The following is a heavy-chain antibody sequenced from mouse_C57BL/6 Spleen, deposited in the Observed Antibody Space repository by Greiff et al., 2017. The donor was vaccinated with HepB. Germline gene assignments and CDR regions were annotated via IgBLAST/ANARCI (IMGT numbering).Heavy chain of an antibody. V-gene: IGHV7-1*01. CDR1: GFTFSDFY. Sequence: EVKLVESGGGLVQSGRSLRLSCATSGFTFSDFYMEWVRQAPGKGLEWIAASRNKANDYTTEYSASVKGRFIVSRDTSQSILYLQMNALRAEDTAIYYCARGYDYDEGWYFDVWGTGTTVTVSS. D-gene: IGHD2-4*01. CDR3: ARGYDYDEGWYFDV. CDR2: SRNKANDYTT. J-gene: IGHJ1*03.